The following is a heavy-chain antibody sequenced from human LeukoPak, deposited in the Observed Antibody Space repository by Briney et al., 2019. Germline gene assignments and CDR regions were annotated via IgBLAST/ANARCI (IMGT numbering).Heavy chain of an antibody. D-gene: IGHD6-19*01. CDR1: GGSFSGYY. CDR3: ARGDGSGWTQGIFDY. J-gene: IGHJ4*02. CDR2: INHSGST. Sequence: SETLSLTCAVYGGSFSGYYWSWIRQPPGKGLEWIGEINHSGSTNYNPSLKSRVTISVDTSKNQFSLKLSSVTAADTAVYYCARGDGSGWTQGIFDYWGQGTLVTVSS. V-gene: IGHV4-34*01.